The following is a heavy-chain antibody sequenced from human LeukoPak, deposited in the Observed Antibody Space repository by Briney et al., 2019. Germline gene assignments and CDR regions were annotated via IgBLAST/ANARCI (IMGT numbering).Heavy chain of an antibody. D-gene: IGHD2-15*01. CDR3: TRQRYCSGGTCYPDY. CDR2: IYPGDSDT. CDR1: GYSFTTYW. Sequence: GESLKTSCKGSGYSFTTYWIGWVRQVPGKGLEWMGIIYPGDSDTRYFPSFQGQVTISADKSIDTAYLHWSSLQASDTAIYYCTRQRYCSGGTCYPDYWGQGTLVTVSS. V-gene: IGHV5-51*01. J-gene: IGHJ4*02.